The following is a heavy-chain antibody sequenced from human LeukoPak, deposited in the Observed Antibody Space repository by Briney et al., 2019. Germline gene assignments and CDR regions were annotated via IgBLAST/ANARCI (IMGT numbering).Heavy chain of an antibody. CDR1: GFTFSNAW. CDR3: TTAPILTGYSSYCGMDV. CDR2: IKSKTDGGTT. J-gene: IGHJ6*02. Sequence: GGSLRLSCAASGFTFSNAWMSWVRQAPGKGLEWVGRIKSKTDGGTTDYAAPVKGRFTISRDDSKNTLYLQMNSLKTEDTAVYYCTTAPILTGYSSYCGMDVWGQGTTVTVSS. D-gene: IGHD3-9*01. V-gene: IGHV3-15*01.